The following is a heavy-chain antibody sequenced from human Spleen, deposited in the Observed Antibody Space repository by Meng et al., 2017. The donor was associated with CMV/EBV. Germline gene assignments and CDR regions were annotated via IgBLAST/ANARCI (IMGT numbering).Heavy chain of an antibody. J-gene: IGHJ6*02. D-gene: IGHD3-10*01. V-gene: IGHV3-21*01. Sequence: GGSLRLSCTASGFTFEDYAVSWVRQAPGKGLEWVSFISGRSTNIYYADSLKGRFTISRDNAKKSLFLQMNSLRAEDTAVYYCARDLPPLTMVRGVIISPLSGMDVWGQGTTVTVSS. CDR2: ISGRSTNI. CDR1: GFTFEDYA. CDR3: ARDLPPLTMVRGVIISPLSGMDV.